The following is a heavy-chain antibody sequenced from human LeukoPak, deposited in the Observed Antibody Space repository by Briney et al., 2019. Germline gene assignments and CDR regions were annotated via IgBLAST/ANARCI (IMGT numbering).Heavy chain of an antibody. J-gene: IGHJ4*02. CDR1: GYTFTGYY. CDR3: ARKPPPYCSGGSCYLNELLFDY. V-gene: IGHV1-2*02. CDR2: INPNSGGT. D-gene: IGHD2-15*01. Sequence: GASVKVSCKASGYTFTGYYMHWVRQAPGQGLEWMGWINPNSGGTNYAQKFQGRVTMTRDTSISTAYMELSRLRSDDTAVYYCARKPPPYCSGGSCYLNELLFDYWGQGTLVTVSS.